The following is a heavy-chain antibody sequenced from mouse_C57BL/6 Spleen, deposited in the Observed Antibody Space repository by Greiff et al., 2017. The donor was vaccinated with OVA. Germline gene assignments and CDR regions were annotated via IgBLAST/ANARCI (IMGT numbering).Heavy chain of an antibody. J-gene: IGHJ4*01. Sequence: EVNVVESGGGLVKPGGSLKLSCAASGFTFSDYGMHWVRQAPEKGLEWVAYISSGSSTIYYADTVKGRFTISRDNAKNTLFLQMTSLRSEDTAMYYCARDNGYYSLYAMDYWGQGTSVTVSS. CDR1: GFTFSDYG. CDR3: ARDNGYYSLYAMDY. CDR2: ISSGSSTI. D-gene: IGHD2-3*01. V-gene: IGHV5-17*01.